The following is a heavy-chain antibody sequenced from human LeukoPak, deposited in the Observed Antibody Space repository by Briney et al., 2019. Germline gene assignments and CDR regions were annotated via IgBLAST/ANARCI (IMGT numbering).Heavy chain of an antibody. CDR1: GGTFSSYA. J-gene: IGHJ4*02. Sequence: SVKVSCKASGGTFSSYAISWVRQAPGQGLEWMGGIIPIFGTANYAQKFQGRVTITADESTSTAYMELSSLRSEDTAVYYCARDWGIQQWPPSYFDYWGQGTLVTVSS. CDR3: ARDWGIQQWPPSYFDY. V-gene: IGHV1-69*13. CDR2: IIPIFGTA. D-gene: IGHD5-18*01.